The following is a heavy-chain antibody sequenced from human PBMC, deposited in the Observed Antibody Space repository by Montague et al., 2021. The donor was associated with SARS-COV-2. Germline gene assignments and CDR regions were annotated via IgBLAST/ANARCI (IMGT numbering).Heavy chain of an antibody. D-gene: IGHD4-17*01. V-gene: IGHV6-1*01. Sequence: CAISGESVSSDTAAWHWIRQSPSRGLERLGRTFYRSQWHTDSAASVRSRISFSGDISKNQFSLHLNSVTPEDTAIYYCARDGDYGGTWYSFLQNWGQGTLVIVSS. J-gene: IGHJ1*01. CDR2: TFYRSQWHT. CDR1: GESVSSDTAA. CDR3: ARDGDYGGTWYSFLQN.